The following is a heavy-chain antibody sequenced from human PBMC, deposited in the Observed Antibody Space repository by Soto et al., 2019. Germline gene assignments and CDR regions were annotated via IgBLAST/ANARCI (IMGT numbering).Heavy chain of an antibody. D-gene: IGHD1-26*01. Sequence: AASVKVSCKASGYTFTSYGISWVRQAPGQGLEWMGWISAYNGNINYAQKLQGRVTMTTDTSTSTAYMELRSLRSDDTAVYYCARDHRLIVGATTDAFHIWGQGTMVTVSS. J-gene: IGHJ3*02. CDR2: ISAYNGNI. V-gene: IGHV1-18*04. CDR1: GYTFTSYG. CDR3: ARDHRLIVGATTDAFHI.